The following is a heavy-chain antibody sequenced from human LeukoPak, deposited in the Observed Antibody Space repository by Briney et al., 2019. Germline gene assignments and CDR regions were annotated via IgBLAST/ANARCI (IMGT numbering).Heavy chain of an antibody. CDR2: ISYDGSNK. CDR3: AKDLLPLVAAAAGSGYGMDV. CDR1: GFTFSSYG. D-gene: IGHD6-13*01. V-gene: IGHV3-30*18. J-gene: IGHJ6*02. Sequence: PGGSLRLSCAASGFTFSSYGMHWVHQAPGKGLEWVAVISYDGSNKYYADSVKGRFTISRDNSKNTLYLQMNSLRAEDTAVYYCAKDLLPLVAAAAGSGYGMDVWGQGTTVTVSS.